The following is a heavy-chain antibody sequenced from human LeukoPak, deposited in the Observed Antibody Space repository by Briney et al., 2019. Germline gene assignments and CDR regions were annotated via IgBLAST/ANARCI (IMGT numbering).Heavy chain of an antibody. Sequence: SETLSLTCAVSGGSISSSSWWSWVRQPPGKGLEWIGEINHSGSTNYNPSLKSRVTISVDTSKNQFSLKLSSVTAADTAVYYCARLDVDTDSGARYWGQGTLVTVSS. CDR2: INHSGST. J-gene: IGHJ4*02. CDR1: GGSISSSSW. CDR3: ARLDVDTDSGARY. V-gene: IGHV4-4*02. D-gene: IGHD6-25*01.